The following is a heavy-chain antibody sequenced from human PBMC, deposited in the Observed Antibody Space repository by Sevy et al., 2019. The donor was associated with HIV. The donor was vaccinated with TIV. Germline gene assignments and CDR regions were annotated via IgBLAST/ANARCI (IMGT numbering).Heavy chain of an antibody. CDR2: IYYSGST. V-gene: IGHV4-39*01. CDR1: GGSISSSSYY. J-gene: IGHJ4*02. CDR3: ARGIQLWSDGLDY. Sequence: SETLSLTCTASGGSISSSSYYWGWIRQPPGKGLEWIGSIYYSGSTYYNPSLKSRVTISVDTSKNQFSLKLSSVTAADTAVYYCARGIQLWSDGLDYWGQGTLVTVSS. D-gene: IGHD5-18*01.